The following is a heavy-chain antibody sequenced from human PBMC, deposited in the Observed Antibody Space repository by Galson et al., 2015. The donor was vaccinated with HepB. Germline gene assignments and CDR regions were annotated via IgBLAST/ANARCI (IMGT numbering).Heavy chain of an antibody. Sequence: SVKVSCKASGYTFTDYYIHCVRQAPGQGLEWMGWINPNTGGTNYAQKFQDRVTMTTDTSISTAYMELSRLRSDDTAVYYCAREGRAGPNYYAFDVWGQGTTVTVSS. D-gene: IGHD1-7*01. CDR1: GYTFTDYY. V-gene: IGHV1-2*02. CDR3: AREGRAGPNYYAFDV. J-gene: IGHJ6*02. CDR2: INPNTGGT.